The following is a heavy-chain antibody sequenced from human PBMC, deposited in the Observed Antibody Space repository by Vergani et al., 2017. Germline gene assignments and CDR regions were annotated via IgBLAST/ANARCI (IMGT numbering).Heavy chain of an antibody. J-gene: IGHJ4*02. CDR1: GGSFSDYY. D-gene: IGHD3-16*02. Sequence: QVQLQEWGAGLLKTSETLSLTCGVSGGSFSDYYWSWIRQAPGMGLEWIGEVNHGGSTNYNPSLKSRVSISVDTSKNQFPLKLTSVTAADSALYFCASIARAPTRRNPPPDYWGQGILVTVSS. CDR2: VNHGGST. CDR3: ASIARAPTRRNPPPDY. V-gene: IGHV4-34*01.